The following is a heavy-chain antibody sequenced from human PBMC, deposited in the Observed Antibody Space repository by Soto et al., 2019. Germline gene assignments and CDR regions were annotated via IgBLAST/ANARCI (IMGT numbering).Heavy chain of an antibody. CDR2: IYHSGNT. J-gene: IGHJ4*02. Sequence: QVQLQESGPGLVKPSGTLSLTCAVSGGSISSTNWWSWVRQPPGKGLEWIGEIYHSGNTNYNPSPKSRVTISVGKSKNQFSLKLSSVTAADTAVYFCARIAAAGTRVDYWGQGTLVTVSS. CDR1: GGSISSTNW. D-gene: IGHD6-13*01. V-gene: IGHV4-4*02. CDR3: ARIAAAGTRVDY.